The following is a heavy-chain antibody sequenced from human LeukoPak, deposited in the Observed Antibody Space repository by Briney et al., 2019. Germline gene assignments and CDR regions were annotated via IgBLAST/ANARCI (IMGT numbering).Heavy chain of an antibody. D-gene: IGHD3-10*01. CDR3: ARDKVTMVRGVPTRGYMDV. Sequence: SETLSLTCTVSGGSISSYYWSWIRQPPGKGLEWIGYIYYSGSTNYNPSLKSRVTISVDTSKNQFSLKLSSVTAADTAVYYCARDKVTMVRGVPTRGYMDVWGKGTTVTISS. CDR2: IYYSGST. CDR1: GGSISSYY. J-gene: IGHJ6*03. V-gene: IGHV4-59*01.